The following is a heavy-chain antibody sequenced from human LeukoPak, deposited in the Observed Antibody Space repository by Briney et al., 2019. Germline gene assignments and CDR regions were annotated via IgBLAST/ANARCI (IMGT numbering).Heavy chain of an antibody. V-gene: IGHV1-18*01. CDR3: ATDSGSSFALDY. D-gene: IGHD1-26*01. Sequence: GASVKVSCKASGYTFTSYGISWVRQAPGQGLEWMGWISAYNGNTNYAQKFQGRVTMTEDTSTDTAYMELSSLRSEDTAVYYCATDSGSSFALDYWGQGTLVTVSS. CDR1: GYTFTSYG. CDR2: ISAYNGNT. J-gene: IGHJ4*02.